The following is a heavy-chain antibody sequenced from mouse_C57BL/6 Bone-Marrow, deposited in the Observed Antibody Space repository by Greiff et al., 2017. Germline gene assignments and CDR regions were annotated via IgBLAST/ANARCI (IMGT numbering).Heavy chain of an antibody. V-gene: IGHV3-5*01. J-gene: IGHJ1*03. CDR1: GISITTGNYR. CDR3: ARSIYDGYWYFDV. CDR2: IYYSGTI. D-gene: IGHD2-3*01. Sequence: EVKLVESGPGLVKPSQTVFLTCPVTGISITTGNYRWSWIRQFPGNKLEWIGYIYYSGTITYNPSLTSRTTITRDTPKNQFFLEMNSLTAEETATYYCARSIYDGYWYFDVWGTGTTVTVSS.